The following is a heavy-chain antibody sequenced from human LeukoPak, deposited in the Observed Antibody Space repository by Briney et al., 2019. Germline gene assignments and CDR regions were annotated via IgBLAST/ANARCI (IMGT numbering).Heavy chain of an antibody. J-gene: IGHJ4*02. CDR3: AKATNVDIVATNLDY. D-gene: IGHD5-12*01. Sequence: GGSLRLSCEASGFTFSTSWMTWVRQAPGKGLEWVSAISGSGGSTYYADSVKGRFTISRDNSKNTLYLQMNSLRAEDTAVYYCAKATNVDIVATNLDYWGQGTLVTVSS. V-gene: IGHV3-23*01. CDR1: GFTFSTSW. CDR2: ISGSGGST.